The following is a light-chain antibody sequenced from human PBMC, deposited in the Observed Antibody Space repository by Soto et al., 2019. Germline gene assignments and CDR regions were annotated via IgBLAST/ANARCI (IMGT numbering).Light chain of an antibody. V-gene: IGLV2-14*01. Sequence: QSALAQPASVSGSPGQPITISCTGTSSDVGGYNYVSWYQQHPGKAPKLMIYDASNRPSGVSNRFSGSKSGNTASLTISGLQAEDEADYFCSSYTSSGTYVFGTGTKVTVL. CDR2: DAS. CDR1: SSDVGGYNY. CDR3: SSYTSSGTYV. J-gene: IGLJ1*01.